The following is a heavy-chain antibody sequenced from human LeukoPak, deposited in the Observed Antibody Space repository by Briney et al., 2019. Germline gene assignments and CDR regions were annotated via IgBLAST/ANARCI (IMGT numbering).Heavy chain of an antibody. D-gene: IGHD6-13*01. CDR1: ELTFSSYE. J-gene: IGHJ4*02. V-gene: IGHV3-48*03. CDR3: ARGDSSSWYLD. CDR2: ISSSGSTI. Sequence: GSLRLSCAASELTFSSYEMNWVRQAPGKGLEWVSYISSSGSTIYYADSVKCRFTISRDNAKNSLYLQMNSLRAEDTAVYYCARGDSSSWYLDWGQGTLVTVSS.